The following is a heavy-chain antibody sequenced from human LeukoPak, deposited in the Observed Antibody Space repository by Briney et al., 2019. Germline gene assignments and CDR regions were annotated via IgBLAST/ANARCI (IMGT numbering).Heavy chain of an antibody. CDR1: GFTFSDYY. J-gene: IGHJ4*02. D-gene: IGHD3-10*01. CDR3: ARSYYYDSGSYYGELDY. V-gene: IGHV3-23*01. Sequence: GGSLRLSCAASGFTFSDYYMSWIRQAPGKGLEWVSAISGSGGSTYYADSVKGRFTISRDNSKNTLYLQMNSLRAEDTAVYYCARSYYYDSGSYYGELDYWGQGTLVTVSS. CDR2: ISGSGGST.